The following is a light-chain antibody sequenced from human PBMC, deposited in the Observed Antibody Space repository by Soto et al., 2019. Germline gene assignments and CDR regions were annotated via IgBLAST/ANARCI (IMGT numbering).Light chain of an antibody. CDR3: QSYDTSLGGFYV. Sequence: QAVVTQPPSVSGAPGQRVTISCSGSSSNIGAGLDVHWYQQLPGTAPKVVNYSDSNRPSGVPDRFSASKSGTSASLAITGLQAEDEADYYCQSYDTSLGGFYVFGTGTKLTVL. CDR1: SSNIGAGLD. CDR2: SDS. V-gene: IGLV1-40*01. J-gene: IGLJ1*01.